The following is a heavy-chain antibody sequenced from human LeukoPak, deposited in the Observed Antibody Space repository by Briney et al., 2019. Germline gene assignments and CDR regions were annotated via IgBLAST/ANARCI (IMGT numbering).Heavy chain of an antibody. J-gene: IGHJ4*02. Sequence: ASEILSLTCTVSGGSINSYYWSWIRQPPGRGLEWIGSIYHSGSTYYNPSLKSRVTISVDTSKNQFSLKLSSVTAADTAVYYCAREEAVAGPLDYWGQGTLVTVSS. V-gene: IGHV4-59*12. CDR2: IYHSGST. CDR1: GGSINSYY. CDR3: AREEAVAGPLDY. D-gene: IGHD6-19*01.